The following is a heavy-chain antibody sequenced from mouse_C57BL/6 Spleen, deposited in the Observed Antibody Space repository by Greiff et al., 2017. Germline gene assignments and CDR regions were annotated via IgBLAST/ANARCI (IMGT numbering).Heavy chain of an antibody. D-gene: IGHD3-2*02. Sequence: EVKVEESGGGLVQPGESLKLSCESNEYEFPSHDMSWVRKTPEKRLELVAAINRDGGSTYYPDTMERRFIITRDNTKKTLYLQMSSLRSEDTALYYGARHESQAKGYFDYWGQGTTLTVSS. J-gene: IGHJ2*01. CDR3: ARHESQAKGYFDY. CDR1: EYEFPSHD. V-gene: IGHV5-2*03. CDR2: INRDGGST.